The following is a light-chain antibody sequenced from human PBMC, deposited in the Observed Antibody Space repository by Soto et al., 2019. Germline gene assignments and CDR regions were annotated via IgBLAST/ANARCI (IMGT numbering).Light chain of an antibody. J-gene: IGKJ2*01. Sequence: VLTQSPGTLSLSPGERATLSCRASQKIATQFFTWYQQRPGQAPRVLIYGTSPRATGIPDRLSGSGSGTDVTITISRLEREDFAVYYCQQYSSSSGYTFGQGTKLEIK. CDR3: QQYSSSSGYT. V-gene: IGKV3-20*01. CDR2: GTS. CDR1: QKIATQF.